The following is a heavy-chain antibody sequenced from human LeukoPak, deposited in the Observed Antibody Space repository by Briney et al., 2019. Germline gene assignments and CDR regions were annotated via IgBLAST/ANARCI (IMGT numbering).Heavy chain of an antibody. CDR2: MNPNNSDI. Sequence: WASVKVSCKASGYTFTSYHINWVRQATGQGLEWVGWMNPNNSDIGYAQKFQGRVTVTRNTSIGTAYMELSSLRSEDTAIYYCVRVPPGTTIYAYWGQGTLVTVSS. D-gene: IGHD1-14*01. J-gene: IGHJ4*02. CDR1: GYTFTSYH. CDR3: VRVPPGTTIYAY. V-gene: IGHV1-8*01.